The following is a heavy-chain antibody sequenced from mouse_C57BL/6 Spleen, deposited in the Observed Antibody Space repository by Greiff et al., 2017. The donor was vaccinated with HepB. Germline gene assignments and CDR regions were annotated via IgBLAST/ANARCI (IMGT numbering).Heavy chain of an antibody. CDR2: IYPGDGDT. CDR1: GYAFSSSW. CDR3: ARSNPAMDY. Sequence: VQLQQSGPELVKPGASVKISCKASGYAFSSSWMNWVKQRPGKGLEWIGRIYPGDGDTNYNGKFKGKATLTADKSSSTAYMQRSSLTSEDSAVYFCARSNPAMDYWGQGTSVTVSS. V-gene: IGHV1-82*01. J-gene: IGHJ4*01.